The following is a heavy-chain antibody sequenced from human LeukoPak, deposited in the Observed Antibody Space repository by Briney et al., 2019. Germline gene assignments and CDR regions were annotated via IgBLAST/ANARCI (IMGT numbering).Heavy chain of an antibody. D-gene: IGHD4-17*01. V-gene: IGHV3-33*06. CDR2: IWYDGSRK. J-gene: IGHJ4*02. Sequence: PGGSLRLSCVTSGFTFSSSGMHWVRRVPGKGLEWVADIWYDGSRKFYTDSVKDRFTVSRDNVKNTLYLQMDSLSVADTAVYYCAKDADQYADSYYDWWGQGTLVTVSS. CDR1: GFTFSSSG. CDR3: AKDADQYADSYYDW.